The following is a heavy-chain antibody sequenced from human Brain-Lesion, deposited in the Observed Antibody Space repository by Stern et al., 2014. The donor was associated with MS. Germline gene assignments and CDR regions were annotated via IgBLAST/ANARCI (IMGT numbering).Heavy chain of an antibody. D-gene: IGHD3-10*01. CDR2: ITWNSGTI. Sequence: VQLVESGGGLVQPGRSLRLSCEASGFSFEDHGMHWVRQAPGKGLEWVSGITWNSGTIAYADSVKGRFTISRDDAKNSLYLHMNGLRAEETALYYCAKDMMDYFGSGTFGSFDHWGQGTLVTVSS. V-gene: IGHV3-9*01. CDR1: GFSFEDHG. CDR3: AKDMMDYFGSGTFGSFDH. J-gene: IGHJ4*02.